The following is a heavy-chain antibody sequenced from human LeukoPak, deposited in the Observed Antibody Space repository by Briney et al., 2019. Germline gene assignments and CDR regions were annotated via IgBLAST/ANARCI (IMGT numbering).Heavy chain of an antibody. CDR3: AREPYRGQFDY. CDR2: IIPIFGTA. V-gene: IGHV1-69*05. D-gene: IGHD1-14*01. J-gene: IGHJ4*02. Sequence: ASVKVSCKASGGTSSSYAISWVRQAPGQGLEWMGGIIPIFGTANYAQKFQGRVTITTDESTSTAYMELSSLRSEDTAVYYCAREPYRGQFDYWGQGTLVTVSS. CDR1: GGTSSSYA.